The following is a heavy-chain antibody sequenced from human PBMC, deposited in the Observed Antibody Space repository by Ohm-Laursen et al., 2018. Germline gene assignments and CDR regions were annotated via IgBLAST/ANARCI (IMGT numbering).Heavy chain of an antibody. CDR1: GFTFSSYA. J-gene: IGHJ4*02. Sequence: SLRLSCAATGFTFSSYAMSWVRQPPGKGLEWVSTISANGVTTWYADSVKGRFTISRDNPETTVFLQLNSLRVDDTALYYCAKDASAVGLVEGGYFDSWGQGTLVTVSS. V-gene: IGHV3-23*01. CDR2: ISANGVTT. D-gene: IGHD6-19*01. CDR3: AKDASAVGLVEGGYFDS.